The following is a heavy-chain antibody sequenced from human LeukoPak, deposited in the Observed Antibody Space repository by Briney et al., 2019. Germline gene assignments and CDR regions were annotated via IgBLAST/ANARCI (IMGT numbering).Heavy chain of an antibody. V-gene: IGHV4-38-2*01. CDR1: GFTFSAYS. CDR2: IDYSGRT. CDR3: ATEFYDFLSGESWFDP. Sequence: PGGSLSLSCAASGFTFSAYSMNWIRQAPGKGPEWIASIDYSGRTFYNPSLRSRVTISVDTSNNDFSLNLTSVTAADTAVYYCATEFYDFLSGESWFDPWGQGALVTVS. D-gene: IGHD3-9*01. J-gene: IGHJ5*02.